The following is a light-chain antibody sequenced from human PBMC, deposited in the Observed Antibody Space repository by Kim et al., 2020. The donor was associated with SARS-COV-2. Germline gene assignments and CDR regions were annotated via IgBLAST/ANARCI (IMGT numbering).Light chain of an antibody. V-gene: IGLV3-19*01. CDR2: GKN. CDR1: SLRGYY. Sequence: SSELTQDPAVSVALGQTVRITCQGDSLRGYYASWYQQKPGQAPVLVIYGKNNRPSGIPDRFSGSSSANTASLTITGAQAEDEADYYCNSRDSSGNRWLFGGGTKLTVL. CDR3: NSRDSSGNRWL. J-gene: IGLJ3*02.